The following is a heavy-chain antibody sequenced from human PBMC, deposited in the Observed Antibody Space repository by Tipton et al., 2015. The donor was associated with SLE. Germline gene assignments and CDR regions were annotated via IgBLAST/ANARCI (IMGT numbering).Heavy chain of an antibody. CDR1: GGSISSFS. CDR2: IYNSVPG. V-gene: IGHV4-59*07. Sequence: TLSLTCTVSGGSISSFSWTWIRQPPGKGLEWMGYIYNSVPGNYNPSLKSRLTISVDTSKNQFSLHLTSVTSADTAVYYCATYFYDATGYQSVDDWGQGALVTVSS. J-gene: IGHJ4*02. D-gene: IGHD3-22*01. CDR3: ATYFYDATGYQSVDD.